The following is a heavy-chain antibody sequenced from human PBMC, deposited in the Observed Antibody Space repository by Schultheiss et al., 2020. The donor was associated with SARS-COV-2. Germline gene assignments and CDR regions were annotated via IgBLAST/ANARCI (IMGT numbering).Heavy chain of an antibody. CDR1: GGSFSGYY. D-gene: IGHD2-2*01. Sequence: SETLSLTCAVYGGSFSGYYWSWIRQPPGKGLEWIGYIYYSGSTNYNPSLKSRVTISVDTSKNQFSLKLSSVTAADTAVYYCARDWDCSSTSCYGADAFDIWGQGTMVTVSS. CDR2: IYYSGST. CDR3: ARDWDCSSTSCYGADAFDI. J-gene: IGHJ3*02. V-gene: IGHV4-59*12.